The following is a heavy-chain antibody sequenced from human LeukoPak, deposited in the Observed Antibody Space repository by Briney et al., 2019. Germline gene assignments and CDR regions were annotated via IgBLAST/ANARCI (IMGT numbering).Heavy chain of an antibody. D-gene: IGHD2-2*02. J-gene: IGHJ6*02. Sequence: SETLSLTCTVSGGSISSSTYYWAWIRQPPGKGLEWIGSIYYSGSTYYSPSLKSRVTISVDTSKNQFSLKLSSVTAADTAVYYSVRYCSNVSCYNYYGMDVWGQGTTVTVSS. CDR1: GGSISSSTYY. CDR2: IYYSGST. V-gene: IGHV4-39*01. CDR3: VRYCSNVSCYNYYGMDV.